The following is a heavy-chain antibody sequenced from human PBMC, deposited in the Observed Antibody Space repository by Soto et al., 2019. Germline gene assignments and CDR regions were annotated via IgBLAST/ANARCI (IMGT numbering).Heavy chain of an antibody. D-gene: IGHD3-10*01. V-gene: IGHV3-30*18. CDR1: GFTFSNYG. Sequence: QVQLVESGGGLDQHGTSLRLSCAASGFTFSNYGMHWVRQARGKGLEWVATISSDGSKKYNADSVKGRFIISRDNSKDVLYLQMNSLRREDTAVYYCAKDWDYRGDLDFWGQGTLVTVSS. J-gene: IGHJ4*02. CDR2: ISSDGSKK. CDR3: AKDWDYRGDLDF.